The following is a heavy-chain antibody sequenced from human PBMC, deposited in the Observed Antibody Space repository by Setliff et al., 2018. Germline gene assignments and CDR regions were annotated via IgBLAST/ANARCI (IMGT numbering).Heavy chain of an antibody. J-gene: IGHJ1*01. D-gene: IGHD6-13*01. CDR3: ARAGQLDYFQH. CDR2: INPNSGGT. CDR1: GYTFTGYY. V-gene: IGHV1-2*06. Sequence: ASVKVSCKASGYTFTGYYMHWVRQTPGQGLEWMGRINPNSGGTNYAQKFQGRVTMTRDTSISTVYMELSSLRSDDTAVYYCARAGQLDYFQHWGQGTLVTVSS.